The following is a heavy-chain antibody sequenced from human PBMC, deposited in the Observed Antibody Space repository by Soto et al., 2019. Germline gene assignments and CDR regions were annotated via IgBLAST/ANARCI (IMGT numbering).Heavy chain of an antibody. D-gene: IGHD3-22*01. CDR2: ISSSSSTI. J-gene: IGHJ4*02. CDR1: GFTFSSYN. CDR3: ARATYYYDSTGRNTQGDY. V-gene: IGHV3-48*02. Sequence: PGGALRLSCAASGFTFSSYNMNWVRQAPGKGLEWVSYISSSSSTIYYADSVKGRFTISRDNAKNSLYLQMNSLRDEDTAVYYCARATYYYDSTGRNTQGDYWGQGTLVTVSS.